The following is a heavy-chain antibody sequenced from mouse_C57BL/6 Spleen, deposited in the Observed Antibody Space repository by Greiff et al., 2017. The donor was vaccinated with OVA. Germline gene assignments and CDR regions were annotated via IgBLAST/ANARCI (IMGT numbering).Heavy chain of an antibody. CDR1: GYTFTGYW. D-gene: IGHD2-3*01. J-gene: IGHJ4*01. V-gene: IGHV1-9*01. CDR3: AKGDGYLDYAMDY. Sequence: VMLVESGAELMKPGASVKLSCKATGYTFTGYWIEWVKQRPGHGLEWIGEILPGSGSTNYNEKFKGKATFTADTSSNTAYMQLSSLTTEDSAIYYCAKGDGYLDYAMDYWGQGPSVTVSS. CDR2: ILPGSGST.